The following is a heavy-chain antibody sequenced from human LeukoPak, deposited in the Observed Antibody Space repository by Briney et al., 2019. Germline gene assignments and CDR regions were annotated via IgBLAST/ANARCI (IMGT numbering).Heavy chain of an antibody. D-gene: IGHD2-2*01. CDR2: IYYSGST. CDR1: GGRISSYY. Sequence: SESMSLTCTVAGGRISSYYWSWIRQPPWKGLEWIGYIYYSGSTNYNPSLKSRVTISVDTSKNQFSLKLGSVTAADTAVYYCARAPLGYCSSTSCFPNWFDPWGQGTLVTVSS. J-gene: IGHJ5*02. CDR3: ARAPLGYCSSTSCFPNWFDP. V-gene: IGHV4-59*01.